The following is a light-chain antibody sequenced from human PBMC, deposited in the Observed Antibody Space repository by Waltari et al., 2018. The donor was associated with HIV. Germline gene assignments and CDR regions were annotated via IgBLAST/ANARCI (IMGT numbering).Light chain of an antibody. CDR3: SSFAGSNKL. CDR2: EVT. V-gene: IGLV2-8*01. Sequence: QPALPQPPSASGSPGQSANMSSTAPTSAIHDYNFISWYQQYSGKAPKLIIFEVTKRPSGVPDRFSGSRSGNTASLIVSGLQAEDEAVYFCSSFAGSNKLFGGGTKLTVL. CDR1: TSAIHDYNF. J-gene: IGLJ2*01.